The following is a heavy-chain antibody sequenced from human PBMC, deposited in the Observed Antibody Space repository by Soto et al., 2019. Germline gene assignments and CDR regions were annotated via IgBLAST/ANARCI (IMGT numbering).Heavy chain of an antibody. CDR2: IYYSGST. D-gene: IGHD1-1*01. CDR3: AAPTGTTDAFDI. CDR1: GGSISSYY. Sequence: QVQLQESGPGLVKPSETLSLTCTVSGGSISSYYWSWIRQPPGKGLEWIGYIYYSGSTNYNPSLKSRVTISVDTSKNQFSLKLSSVTAADTAVYYCAAPTGTTDAFDIWGQGTMVTVSS. V-gene: IGHV4-59*08. J-gene: IGHJ3*02.